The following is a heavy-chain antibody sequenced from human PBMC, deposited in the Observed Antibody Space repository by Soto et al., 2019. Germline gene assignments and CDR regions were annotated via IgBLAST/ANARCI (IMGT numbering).Heavy chain of an antibody. J-gene: IGHJ6*02. D-gene: IGHD3-3*01. CDR2: ISYDGSNK. CDR3: ARDPGWSGNNDYYYGMDV. Sequence: GGSLRLSCAASGFTFSSYAMHWVRQAPGKGLEWVAVISYDGSNKYYADSVKGRFTISRDNSKNTLYLQMNSLRAEDTAVYYCARDPGWSGNNDYYYGMDVWGQGTTVTVSS. CDR1: GFTFSSYA. V-gene: IGHV3-30-3*01.